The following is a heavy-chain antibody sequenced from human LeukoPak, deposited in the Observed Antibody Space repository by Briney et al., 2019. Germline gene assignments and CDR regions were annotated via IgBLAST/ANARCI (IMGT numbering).Heavy chain of an antibody. J-gene: IGHJ6*03. D-gene: IGHD4-11*01. CDR2: ISGSGGST. CDR1: GFTFSSYG. CDR3: ARGDYTAYYYYYYYMDV. V-gene: IGHV3-23*01. Sequence: GGSLRLSCAASGFTFSSYGMTWVRQAPGKGLEWVSGISGSGGSTYYADSVKGRFTISRDNAKNTLYLQMNSLRAEDTAVYYCARGDYTAYYYYYYYMDVWGKGTTVTVSS.